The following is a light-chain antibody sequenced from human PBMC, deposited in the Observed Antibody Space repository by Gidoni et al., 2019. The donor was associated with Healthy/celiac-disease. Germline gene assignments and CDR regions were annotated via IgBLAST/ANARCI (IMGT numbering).Light chain of an antibody. CDR2: GEN. J-gene: IGLJ2*01. V-gene: IGLV3-19*01. Sequence: SSELTQDPAVSVALGQTVRITCQGDSLRTYYASWYQQKPGQAPILVIYGENNRPSGIPDRFSGSSSGSTASLTITGAQAEDEGDYYCSSRDSGGSHVVFGGGTELTVL. CDR1: SLRTYY. CDR3: SSRDSGGSHVV.